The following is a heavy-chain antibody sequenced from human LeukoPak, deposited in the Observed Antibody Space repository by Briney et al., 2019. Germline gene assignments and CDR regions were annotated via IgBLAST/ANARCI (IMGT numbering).Heavy chain of an antibody. Sequence: VASVKVSCKASGYTFTSYAMNWVRQAPGQGLEWMGWINPYSGGTNLAQNFQGRVTLTRDTSLNTAYMEMTSLTTDDTAVYYCARPDTIGRSGSFSSWGQGTLVTVSS. D-gene: IGHD3-10*01. V-gene: IGHV1-2*02. CDR1: GYTFTSYA. CDR3: ARPDTIGRSGSFSS. CDR2: INPYSGGT. J-gene: IGHJ4*02.